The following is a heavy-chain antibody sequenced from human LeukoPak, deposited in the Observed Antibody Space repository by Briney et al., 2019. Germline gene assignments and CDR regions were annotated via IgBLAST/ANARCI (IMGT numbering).Heavy chain of an antibody. J-gene: IGHJ4*02. V-gene: IGHV3-23*01. CDR3: AKGAGVVVITAVCFDY. CDR2: ISGSGGST. D-gene: IGHD3-22*01. CDR1: GFTFSSYA. Sequence: GGSLRLPCAASGFTFSSYAMSWVRQAPGKGLEWVSAISGSGGSTYYADSVKGRFTISRDNSKNALYLQMNSLRAEDTAVYYCAKGAGVVVITAVCFDYWGQGTLVTVSS.